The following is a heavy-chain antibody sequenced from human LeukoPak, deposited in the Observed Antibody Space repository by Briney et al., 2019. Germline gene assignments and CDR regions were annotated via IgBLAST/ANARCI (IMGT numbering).Heavy chain of an antibody. CDR2: IYSGGST. CDR3: VRGVFERSWFDP. D-gene: IGHD6-13*01. V-gene: IGHV3-53*01. J-gene: IGHJ5*02. Sequence: GGSLRLSCAASGFTVSSNYMSWVRQAPGKGLGWVSVIYSGGSTYYADSVKGRFTISRDNSKNTLYLQMNSLRVEDTAVYYCVRGVFERSWFDPWGQGTLVTVSS. CDR1: GFTVSSNY.